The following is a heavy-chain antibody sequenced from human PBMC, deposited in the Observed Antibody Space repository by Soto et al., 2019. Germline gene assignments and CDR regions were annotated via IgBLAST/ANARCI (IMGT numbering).Heavy chain of an antibody. V-gene: IGHV3-7*05. CDR1: GFTFSSYW. CDR2: IKQDGSEE. D-gene: IGHD2-2*01. J-gene: IGHJ4*02. CDR3: AVIVVVPAALDY. Sequence: ESGGGLVQPGGSLRLSCAASGFTFSSYWVSCVRQAPGKGLEWVANIKQDGSEEYYVDSVKGRFTISRDNAKNSLYLQMNSVRAEDTAVYYCAVIVVVPAALDYWGQGSLVTVS.